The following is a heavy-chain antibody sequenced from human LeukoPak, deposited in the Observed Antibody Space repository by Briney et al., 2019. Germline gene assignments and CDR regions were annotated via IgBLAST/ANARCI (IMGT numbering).Heavy chain of an antibody. V-gene: IGHV3-21*03. CDR1: GFTFSSYS. CDR3: ARHDFWSGYIDY. Sequence: PGGSLRLSCAASGFTFSSYSMNWVRQAPGKGLEWVSSISSSSSYIYYADSVKGRFTISRDNAKNSLYLQMNSLRAEDTAVYYCARHDFWSGYIDYWGQGTLVTVSS. CDR2: ISSSSSYI. D-gene: IGHD3-3*01. J-gene: IGHJ4*02.